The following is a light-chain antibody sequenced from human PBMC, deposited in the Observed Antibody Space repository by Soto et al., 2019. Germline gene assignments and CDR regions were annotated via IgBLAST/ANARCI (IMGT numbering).Light chain of an antibody. Sequence: DIQMTQSPSSLSASVGDRVTIICQASQDINNYLNWYQQKPGKAPKLLIYDSSNLEIGVPSRFSGSRYGTRFSFTISSLQPEDIATYYCQQFDNLPLTFGQGTRLEIK. J-gene: IGKJ5*01. V-gene: IGKV1-33*01. CDR3: QQFDNLPLT. CDR1: QDINNY. CDR2: DSS.